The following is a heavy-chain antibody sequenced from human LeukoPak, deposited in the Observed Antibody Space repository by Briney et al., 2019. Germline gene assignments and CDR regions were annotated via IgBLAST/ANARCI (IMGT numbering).Heavy chain of an antibody. V-gene: IGHV3-48*01. D-gene: IGHD3-22*01. CDR1: GFTFSSYS. CDR3: AKDRRYYDSSGQSLGS. CDR2: ISSSSSTI. Sequence: QPGGSLRLSCAASGFTFSSYSMNWVRQAPGKGLEWVSYISSSSSTIYYADSVKGRFTISRDNSKNTLYLQMNSLRAEDTAVYYCAKDRRYYDSSGQSLGSWGQGTLVTVSS. J-gene: IGHJ4*02.